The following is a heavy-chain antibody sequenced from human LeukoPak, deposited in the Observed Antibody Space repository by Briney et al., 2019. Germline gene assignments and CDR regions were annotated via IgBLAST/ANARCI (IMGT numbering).Heavy chain of an antibody. J-gene: IGHJ4*02. CDR2: ISGSSSDV. V-gene: IGHV3-11*01. CDR3: SRDPRHNDY. Sequence: PGGSLRLSCAASGFTFSDSYMTWIRQPPGKGLELLSYISGSSSDVNYIDSVRGRFTISRDNAKNSLYLHMNSLTVEDTAVYYCSRDPRHNDYWGQGTLVTVSS. CDR1: GFTFSDSY.